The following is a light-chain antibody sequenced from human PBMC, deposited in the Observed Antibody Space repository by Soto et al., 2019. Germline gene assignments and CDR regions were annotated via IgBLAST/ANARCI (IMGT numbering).Light chain of an antibody. V-gene: IGKV3-20*01. CDR2: GSF. CDR1: QSVTNNY. Sequence: ENVLTQSPGTLSLSPGEGATLSCRASQSVTNNYLAWYRQKPGQPPSLLIYGSFSRAAGIPDRFSGSGSGTDFTLTISRLEPEDFAVYHCQQYGNSPYTFGQGTKLEI. J-gene: IGKJ2*01. CDR3: QQYGNSPYT.